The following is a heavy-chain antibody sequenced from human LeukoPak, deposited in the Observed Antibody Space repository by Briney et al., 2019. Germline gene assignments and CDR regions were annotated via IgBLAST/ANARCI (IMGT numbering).Heavy chain of an antibody. Sequence: GGSLRLSCAASGFTFSSYAMSWVRQAPGKGLGWVSAISGSGGSTYYADSVKGRFTISRDNSKNTLYLQMNSLRAEDTAVYYCAKGYCSGGSCWDAFDIWGQGTMVTVSS. D-gene: IGHD2-15*01. V-gene: IGHV3-23*01. CDR3: AKGYCSGGSCWDAFDI. CDR2: ISGSGGST. CDR1: GFTFSSYA. J-gene: IGHJ3*02.